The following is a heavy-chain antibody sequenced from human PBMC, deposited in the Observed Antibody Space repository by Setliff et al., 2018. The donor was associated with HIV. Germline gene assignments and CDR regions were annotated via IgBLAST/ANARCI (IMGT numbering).Heavy chain of an antibody. Sequence: SETLSLTCIVSGGSISSYYWSWIRQSPGKGLEWIGYIYYSGSTNYNPSLKSRVTILVDTSKNQFSLRLNSVTATDTAVYFCARAGRHDNTVYFDLWGPGTMVTV. V-gene: IGHV4-59*08. J-gene: IGHJ3*01. CDR3: ARAGRHDNTVYFDL. CDR1: GGSISSYY. CDR2: IYYSGST. D-gene: IGHD3-10*01.